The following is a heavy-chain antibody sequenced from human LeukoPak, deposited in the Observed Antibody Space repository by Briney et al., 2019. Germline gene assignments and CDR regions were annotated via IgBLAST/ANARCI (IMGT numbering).Heavy chain of an antibody. V-gene: IGHV4-34*01. CDR2: INHSGGT. D-gene: IGHD6-13*01. Sequence: KPSETLSLTCAVYGGSFSGYYWSWIRQPPGKGLEWIGEINHSGGTNYNPSLKSRVTISVDTPKNQFSLKLSSVTAADTAVYYCARVRRAAAGIFDYWGQGTLVTVSS. J-gene: IGHJ4*02. CDR3: ARVRRAAAGIFDY. CDR1: GGSFSGYY.